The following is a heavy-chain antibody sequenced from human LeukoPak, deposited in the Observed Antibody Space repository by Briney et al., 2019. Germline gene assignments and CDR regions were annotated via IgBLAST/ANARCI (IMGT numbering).Heavy chain of an antibody. J-gene: IGHJ3*01. Sequence: SVRVSCKASENTFTNYGINWVRQAPGQRPEWMGWFSPYNGDTKYAPKLKGRVTLTADTLPSTAYMELRTLISDDTATYYCAIGQGVITWGGADVYDVWGQGTTVIVSS. CDR3: AIGQGVITWGGADVYDV. D-gene: IGHD3-16*01. V-gene: IGHV1-18*01. CDR1: ENTFTNYG. CDR2: FSPYNGDT.